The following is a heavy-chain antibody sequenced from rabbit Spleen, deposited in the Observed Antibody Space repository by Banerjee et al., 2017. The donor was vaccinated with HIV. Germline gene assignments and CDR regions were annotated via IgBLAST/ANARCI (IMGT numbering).Heavy chain of an antibody. J-gene: IGHJ4*01. CDR2: IYAGSSGST. D-gene: IGHD6-1*01. CDR3: ARAPYAGIAVYGYAQNL. Sequence: QQQLVESGGGLVQPEGSLTLTCTASGFSFSSSYWICWVRQAPGKGLEWIACIYAGSSGSTYYASWAKGRFTISKTSSTTMTLRMTSLSAADTATYFCARAPYAGIAVYGYAQNLWGPGTLVTVS. CDR1: GFSFSSSYW. V-gene: IGHV1S45*01.